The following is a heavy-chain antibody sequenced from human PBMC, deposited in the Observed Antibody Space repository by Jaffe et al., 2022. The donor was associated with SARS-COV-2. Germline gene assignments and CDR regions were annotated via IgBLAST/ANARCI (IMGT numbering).Heavy chain of an antibody. D-gene: IGHD3-9*01. Sequence: QVQLVQSGAEVKKPGSSVRVSCKAAGGTFSRFAISWVRQAPGHGLEWMGGITPIFGTPNYAQKFQGRVTITADASTSTAYMELSSLRSDDTAIYYCARVWDTTDYYSSPFIYWGQGSLVTVSS. CDR2: ITPIFGTP. V-gene: IGHV1-69*01. CDR3: ARVWDTTDYYSSPFIY. J-gene: IGHJ4*02. CDR1: GGTFSRFA.